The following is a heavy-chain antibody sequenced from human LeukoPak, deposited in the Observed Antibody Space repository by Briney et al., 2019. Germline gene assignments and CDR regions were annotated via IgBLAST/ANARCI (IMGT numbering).Heavy chain of an antibody. Sequence: PGGSLRLSCAVSGFTFSMYWTNWVRQAPGKGLEWVAIIKQDGSEKFYVDSVEGRFAISRDNAKNSLYLQMNSLRAEDTAVYYCAGGTGWLIDYWGQGTLVTVSS. CDR2: IKQDGSEK. J-gene: IGHJ4*02. D-gene: IGHD6-19*01. CDR3: AGGTGWLIDY. V-gene: IGHV3-7*03. CDR1: GFTFSMYW.